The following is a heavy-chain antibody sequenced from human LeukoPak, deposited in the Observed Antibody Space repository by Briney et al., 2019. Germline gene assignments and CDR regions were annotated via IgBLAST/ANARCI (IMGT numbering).Heavy chain of an antibody. Sequence: ASVKVSCKVSGGTFSSYAISWVRQATGQGLEWMGWMNPNSGNTGYAQKFQGRVTITRNTSISTAYMELSSLRSEDTAVYYCARGNRGSYCSSTSCTAWFDPWGQGTLVTVSS. D-gene: IGHD2-2*01. J-gene: IGHJ5*02. CDR2: MNPNSGNT. CDR1: GGTFSSYA. CDR3: ARGNRGSYCSSTSCTAWFDP. V-gene: IGHV1-8*03.